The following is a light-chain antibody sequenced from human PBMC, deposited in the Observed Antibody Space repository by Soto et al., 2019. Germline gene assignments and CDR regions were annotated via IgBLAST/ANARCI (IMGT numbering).Light chain of an antibody. Sequence: QSALTQPPSASGSPGQSVAISCTGTSSDVGAYNHVSWYQQQPGKAPKLIICEVNKRPSGLPDRFSGSKSGNTASLTVSGLQAEDEADYYCSSYAGSTKWVFGGGTKLTVL. CDR1: SSDVGAYNH. V-gene: IGLV2-8*01. J-gene: IGLJ3*02. CDR2: EVN. CDR3: SSYAGSTKWV.